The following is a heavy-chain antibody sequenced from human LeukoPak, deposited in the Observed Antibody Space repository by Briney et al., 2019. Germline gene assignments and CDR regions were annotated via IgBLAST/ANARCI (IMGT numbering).Heavy chain of an antibody. CDR3: ARELYSNSPYYYYGMDV. CDR1: GFTFSSYW. CDR2: INSYGSSI. D-gene: IGHD6-6*01. V-gene: IGHV3-74*01. Sequence: PGGSLRLSCAASGFTFSSYWMHWVRQAPGKGPVWVSRINSYGSSISYADSVKARFTISRDNAKNTLYLQMNSLRAEDTAVYYCARELYSNSPYYYYGMDVWGQGTTVTVSS. J-gene: IGHJ6*02.